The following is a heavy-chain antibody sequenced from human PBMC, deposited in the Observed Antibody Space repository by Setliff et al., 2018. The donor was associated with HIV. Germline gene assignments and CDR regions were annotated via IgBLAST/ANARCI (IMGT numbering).Heavy chain of an antibody. Sequence: ASVKVSCKASGYTFTSYGIGWVRQAPGQGLEWMGWISAYTGNTNYAQKFHGRVSMTTDSSTSTGYMELTSLRSDDTALYYCARDIPFGDLLMLQAYMDVWGKGTTVTVSS. D-gene: IGHD3-10*01. J-gene: IGHJ6*04. CDR1: GYTFTSYG. CDR2: ISAYTGNT. CDR3: ARDIPFGDLLMLQAYMDV. V-gene: IGHV1-18*01.